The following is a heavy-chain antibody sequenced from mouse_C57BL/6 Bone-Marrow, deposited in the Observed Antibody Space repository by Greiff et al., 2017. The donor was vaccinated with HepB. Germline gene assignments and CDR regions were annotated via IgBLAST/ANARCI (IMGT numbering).Heavy chain of an antibody. V-gene: IGHV1-64*01. CDR3: ARRAPTVVATDYAMDY. CDR2: IHPNSGST. CDR1: GYTFTSYW. J-gene: IGHJ4*01. Sequence: QVQLQQPGAELVKPGASVKLSCKASGYTFTSYWMHWVKQRPGQGLEWIGMIHPNSGSTNYNETFKSKATLTVDKSSSTAYMQLSSLTSEDAAVYYCARRAPTVVATDYAMDYWGQGTSVTVSS. D-gene: IGHD1-1*01.